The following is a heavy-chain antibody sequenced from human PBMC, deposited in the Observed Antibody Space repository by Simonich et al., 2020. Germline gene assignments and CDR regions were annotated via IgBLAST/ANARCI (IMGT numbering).Heavy chain of an antibody. V-gene: IGHV3-30*07. D-gene: IGHD2-15*01. CDR2: RSYDGSNK. CDR3: AREGLLLDAFDI. Sequence: QVQLVESGGGVVQPGRSLRLSCAASGFTFSSYAMHWVRQAPGKGLEWLACRSYDGSNKYYADSVKGRFTISRDNSKNTRYLQMNSLRAEDTAVYYCAREGLLLDAFDIWGQGTMVTVSS. J-gene: IGHJ3*02. CDR1: GFTFSSYA.